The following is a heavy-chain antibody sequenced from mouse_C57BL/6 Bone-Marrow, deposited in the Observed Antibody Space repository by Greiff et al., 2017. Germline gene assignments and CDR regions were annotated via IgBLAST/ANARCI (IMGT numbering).Heavy chain of an antibody. V-gene: IGHV1-42*01. CDR3: ARSGYYGSSHYYAMDY. D-gene: IGHD1-1*01. J-gene: IGHJ4*01. CDR1: GYSFTGYY. CDR2: INPSTGGT. Sequence: EVQLQQSGPELVKPGASVKISCKASGYSFTGYYMNWVKQSPEKSLEWIGEINPSTGGTTYNQKFKAKATLTVDKSSSTAYMQLKSLTSEDSAVYYCARSGYYGSSHYYAMDYWGQGTSVTVSS.